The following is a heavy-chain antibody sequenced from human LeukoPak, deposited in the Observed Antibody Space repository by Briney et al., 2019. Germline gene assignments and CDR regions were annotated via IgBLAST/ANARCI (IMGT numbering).Heavy chain of an antibody. J-gene: IGHJ5*02. CDR1: VGTFRSYA. CDR2: LIPIFGTA. D-gene: IGHD6-13*01. V-gene: IGHV1-69*13. CDR3: AGASLIAAAGRNWFDP. Sequence: ASVKLFCKASVGTFRSYAISWVRQACGRGLEWMGGLIPIFGTANYAQKFQGRVTITADESTSTADMELSSLRSEDTAVYYCAGASLIAAAGRNWFDPWGQGTLVTVSS.